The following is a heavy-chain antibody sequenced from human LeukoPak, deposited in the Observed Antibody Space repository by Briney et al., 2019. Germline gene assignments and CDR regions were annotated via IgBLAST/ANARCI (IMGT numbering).Heavy chain of an antibody. CDR3: ARDYYDSSHYYYYYGMDV. CDR1: GFTFSSYA. D-gene: IGHD3-22*01. Sequence: PGRSLRLSCAASGFTFSSYAMHWVRQAPGKGLEWVAVISYDGSNKYYADSVKGRFTISRDNSKNTLYLQMNSLRSDDTAVYYCARDYYDSSHYYYYYGMDVWGQGTTVTVSS. V-gene: IGHV3-30-3*01. CDR2: ISYDGSNK. J-gene: IGHJ6*02.